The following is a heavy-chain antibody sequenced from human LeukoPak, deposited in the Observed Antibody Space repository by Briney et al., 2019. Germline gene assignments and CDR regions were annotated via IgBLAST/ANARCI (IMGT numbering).Heavy chain of an antibody. CDR1: GYTFTSYD. CDR2: MNPNSGNT. CDR3: ARGGGGDMKGYDPFDY. J-gene: IGHJ4*02. D-gene: IGHD5-12*01. V-gene: IGHV1-8*01. Sequence: GASVKVSCKASGYTFTSYDINWVRQATGQGLEWMGWMNPNSGNTGYAQKFQGRVTMTRNTSISTAYMELSSLRSEDTAVYYCARGGGGDMKGYDPFDYWGQGTLVTVSS.